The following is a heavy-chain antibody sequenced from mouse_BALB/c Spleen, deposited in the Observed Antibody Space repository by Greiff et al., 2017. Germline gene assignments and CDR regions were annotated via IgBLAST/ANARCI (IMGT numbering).Heavy chain of an antibody. CDR1: GFNIKDTY. J-gene: IGHJ2*01. D-gene: IGHD1-1*01. CDR3: ARSRYYGSSPYFDY. V-gene: IGHV14-3*02. Sequence: VQLQQSGAELVKPGASVKLSCTASGFNIKDTYMHWVKQRPEQGLEWIGRIDPANGNTKYDPKFQGKATITADTSSNTAYLQLSSLTSEDTAVYYCARSRYYGSSPYFDYWGQGTTLTVSS. CDR2: IDPANGNT.